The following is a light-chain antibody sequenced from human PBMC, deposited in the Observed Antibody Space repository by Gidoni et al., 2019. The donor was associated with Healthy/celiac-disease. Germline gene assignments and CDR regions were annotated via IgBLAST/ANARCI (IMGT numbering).Light chain of an antibody. CDR2: EVS. CDR3: SSYAGSNVV. J-gene: IGLJ2*01. Sequence: QSALTQPPAAAGSPGQSVTISCTGTSSDVGGYNYVSWYQQHPGKAPKLMIYEVSKRPSGVPDRFSCSKSGNTASLTVSGLQAEDEADYYCSSYAGSNVVFGGGTKLTVL. CDR1: SSDVGGYNY. V-gene: IGLV2-8*01.